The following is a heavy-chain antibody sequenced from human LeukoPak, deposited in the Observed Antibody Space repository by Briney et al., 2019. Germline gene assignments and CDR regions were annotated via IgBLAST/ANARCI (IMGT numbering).Heavy chain of an antibody. D-gene: IGHD3-22*01. CDR3: ASSSRGYYDSSGYFDY. V-gene: IGHV4-59*08. CDR1: GGSISSYY. J-gene: IGHJ4*02. Sequence: SETLSLTCTVSGGSISSYYWSWLRQPPGKGLEWIGYIYYSGSTNYNPSLKSRVTISVDTSKNQFSLKLSSLTAADTAVYYCASSSRGYYDSSGYFDYWGQGTLVTVSS. CDR2: IYYSGST.